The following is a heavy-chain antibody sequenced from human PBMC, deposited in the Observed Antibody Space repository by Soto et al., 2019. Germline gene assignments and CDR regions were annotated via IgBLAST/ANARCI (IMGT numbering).Heavy chain of an antibody. J-gene: IGHJ4*02. CDR2: ISAYNGNT. CDR1: GYTFTSFD. V-gene: IGHV1-18*01. CDR3: ARALWFGELSYYFDY. Sequence: GASVKVSCKTSGYTFTSFDINWVRQATGQGLEWMGWISAYNGNTNYAQKLQGRVTMTTDTSTSTAYMELRSLRSDDTAVYYCARALWFGELSYYFDYWGQGTLVTVSS. D-gene: IGHD3-10*01.